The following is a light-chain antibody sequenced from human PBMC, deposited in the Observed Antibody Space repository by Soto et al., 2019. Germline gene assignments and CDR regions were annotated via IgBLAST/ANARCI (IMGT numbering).Light chain of an antibody. Sequence: DFQMTQSPSSLSASVGDRVTITCRASQGINNHLAWFQQKPGKVPKVLIYAASTLQSGVPSRFSGSGSGTAFTLTISSLQPEDVATYYCQNYNSAPPAGTFGGGTKVEI. J-gene: IGKJ4*01. CDR3: QNYNSAPPAGT. CDR2: AAS. V-gene: IGKV1-27*01. CDR1: QGINNH.